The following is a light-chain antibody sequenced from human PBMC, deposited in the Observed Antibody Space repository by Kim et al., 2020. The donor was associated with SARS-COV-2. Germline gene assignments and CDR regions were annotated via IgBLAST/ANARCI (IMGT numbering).Light chain of an antibody. CDR3: QQRSNWQLT. CDR1: QSVSCA. CDR2: DAS. V-gene: IGKV3-11*01. Sequence: EIVLTQSPATLSLSPGERATLSCRASQSVSCALAWYQQKPGQAPRLLIYDASNRATGIPARFSGSGSGTDFTLTISGLEPEDFAVYYCQQRSNWQLTFGGGTKVDIK. J-gene: IGKJ4*01.